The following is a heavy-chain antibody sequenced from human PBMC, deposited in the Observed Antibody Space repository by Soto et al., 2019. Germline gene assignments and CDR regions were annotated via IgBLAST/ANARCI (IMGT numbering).Heavy chain of an antibody. J-gene: IGHJ4*02. Sequence: QLQLQESGPGLVKPSEILSLTCTVSGGSISSSSYYWGWIRQPPGKGLEWIGSIYYSGSTYYNPSLKSRVTISVDTSKNQFSLKLSSVTAADTAVYYCASDSSSVGAFDYWGQGTLVTVSS. CDR3: ASDSSSVGAFDY. D-gene: IGHD6-13*01. V-gene: IGHV4-39*01. CDR1: GGSISSSSYY. CDR2: IYYSGST.